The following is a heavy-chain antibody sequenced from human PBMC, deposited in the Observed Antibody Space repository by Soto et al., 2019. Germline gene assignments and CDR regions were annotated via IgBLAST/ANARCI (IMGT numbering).Heavy chain of an antibody. D-gene: IGHD6-13*01. CDR1: GFSLSTRGVG. CDR3: AHIGVSRWFDF. Sequence: QITLKESGPPLVKPTQTLTLTCTFSGFSLSTRGVGVGWIRQPPGKALEWLALIYWDDDKRYSPSLKTRVTITKDTSKNQVVLTMTNMDPLDTATYSCAHIGVSRWFDFWGQGTLVTVSS. V-gene: IGHV2-5*02. CDR2: IYWDDDK. J-gene: IGHJ4*02.